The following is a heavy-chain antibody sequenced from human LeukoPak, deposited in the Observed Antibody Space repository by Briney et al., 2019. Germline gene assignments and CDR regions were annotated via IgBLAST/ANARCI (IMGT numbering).Heavy chain of an antibody. Sequence: SETLSLTCTVSGGPIRSGDYYWSWIRQPPGKGLEWLGYIYYSGSTNYNPSLKSPVTISVDTSKNQFSLKLSSVTAADTAVYYCARGRDSSGYPHYFDYWGQGTLVTVSS. CDR2: IYYSGST. CDR1: GGPIRSGDYY. J-gene: IGHJ4*02. D-gene: IGHD3-22*01. V-gene: IGHV4-30-4*01. CDR3: ARGRDSSGYPHYFDY.